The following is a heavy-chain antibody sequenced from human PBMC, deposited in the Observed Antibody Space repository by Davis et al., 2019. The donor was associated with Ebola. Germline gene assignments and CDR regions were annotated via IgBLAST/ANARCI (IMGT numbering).Heavy chain of an antibody. CDR2: IYYSGST. CDR3: ARTMIVVASFDY. CDR1: GGSISSSSYY. Sequence: SETLSLTCNVSGGSISSSSYYWGWIRQPPGKGLEWIGSIYYSGSTYYNPSLKSRVTISVDTSKNQFSLKLSSVTAADTAVYYCARTMIVVASFDYWGQGTLVTVSS. D-gene: IGHD3-22*01. V-gene: IGHV4-39*01. J-gene: IGHJ4*02.